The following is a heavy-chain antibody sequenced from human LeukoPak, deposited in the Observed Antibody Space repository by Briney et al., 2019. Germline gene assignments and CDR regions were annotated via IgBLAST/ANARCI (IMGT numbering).Heavy chain of an antibody. Sequence: SETLSLTCTVSGGSISSADYYWTWIRQPPGKGLEWIGYIHESGGTYYNPSLKSRVTISLDRSNNQFSLNLRPVTAADTAVYYCARDLSDSNRSYPPGDYWGQGTLVTVSS. J-gene: IGHJ4*02. CDR2: IHESGGT. CDR1: GGSISSADYY. V-gene: IGHV4-30-2*01. CDR3: ARDLSDSNRSYPPGDY. D-gene: IGHD1-26*01.